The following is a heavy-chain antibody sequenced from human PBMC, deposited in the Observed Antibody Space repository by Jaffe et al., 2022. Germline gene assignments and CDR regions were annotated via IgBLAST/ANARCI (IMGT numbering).Heavy chain of an antibody. CDR3: AKGSGHGDYEYFQH. CDR2: IRYDGSNK. CDR1: GFTFSSYG. D-gene: IGHD4-17*01. V-gene: IGHV3-30*02. J-gene: IGHJ1*01. Sequence: QVQLVESGGGVVQPGGSLRLSCAASGFTFSSYGMHWVRQAPGKGLEWVAFIRYDGSNKYYADSVKGRFTISRDNSKNTLYLQMNSLRAEDTAVYYCAKGSGHGDYEYFQHWGQGTLVTVSS.